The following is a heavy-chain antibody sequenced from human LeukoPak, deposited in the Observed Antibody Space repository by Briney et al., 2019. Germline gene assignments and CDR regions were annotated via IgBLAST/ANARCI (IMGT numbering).Heavy chain of an antibody. V-gene: IGHV3-23*01. CDR1: GFTFSTYA. Sequence: GGSLRLSWAASGFTFSTYAMSWVRQAPGKGLEWVSSISGSGYSTYYADSVEGRFTISRDNFKSTLFLQMISLRAEDTAVYSCAKYYYDSSGYYDAAPLDSWGQGTLVTVFS. J-gene: IGHJ4*02. CDR3: AKYYYDSSGYYDAAPLDS. CDR2: ISGSGYST. D-gene: IGHD3-22*01.